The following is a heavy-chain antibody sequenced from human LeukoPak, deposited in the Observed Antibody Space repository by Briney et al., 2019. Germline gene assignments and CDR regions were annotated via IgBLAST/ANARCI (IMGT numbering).Heavy chain of an antibody. CDR2: IIPIFGTA. CDR3: ARGVAARPRGPWFDP. D-gene: IGHD6-6*01. V-gene: IGHV1-69*05. J-gene: IGHJ5*02. Sequence: SVKVSCKASGGTFSSYAISWVRQAPGQGLEWMGGIIPIFGTANYAQKFQGRVTITTDESTSTAYMELSSLRSEDTAVYYCARGVAARPRGPWFDPWGQGTLVTVSS. CDR1: GGTFSSYA.